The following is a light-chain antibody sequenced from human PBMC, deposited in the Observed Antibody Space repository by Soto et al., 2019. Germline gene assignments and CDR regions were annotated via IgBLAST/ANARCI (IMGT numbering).Light chain of an antibody. J-gene: IGLJ2*01. CDR3: TSYTITSTHVL. CDR1: NSDVGDYNY. Sequence: QSALTQPASVSGSPGQSITISCTGTNSDVGDYNYVSWYQQRPGKAPKLMIYDVTNRPSGVSNRFSGSKSGNTASLTISGLQAEDEADYYCTSYTITSTHVLFGGGTKLTVL. V-gene: IGLV2-14*01. CDR2: DVT.